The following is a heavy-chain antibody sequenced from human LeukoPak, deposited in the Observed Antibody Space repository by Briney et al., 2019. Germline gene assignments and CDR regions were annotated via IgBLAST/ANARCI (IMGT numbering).Heavy chain of an antibody. CDR3: AKTVEMAWVYYFDY. V-gene: IGHV3-23*01. Sequence: GGSLRLSCAASGFTFSSYAMSWVRQAPGKGLEWVSGISGSGGSTDYADSVKGRFTISRDNSKNTLYLQMNSLRAEDTAVYYCAKTVEMAWVYYFDYWGQGTLVTVSS. J-gene: IGHJ4*02. CDR1: GFTFSSYA. D-gene: IGHD5-24*01. CDR2: ISGSGGST.